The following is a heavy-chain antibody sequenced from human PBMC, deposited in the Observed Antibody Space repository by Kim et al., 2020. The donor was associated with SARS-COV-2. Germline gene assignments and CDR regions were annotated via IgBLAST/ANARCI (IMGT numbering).Heavy chain of an antibody. CDR3: ARGQGDDILTGPYPYYYYGMDV. CDR2: ISAYNGNT. CDR1: GYTFTSYG. V-gene: IGHV1-18*04. Sequence: ASVKVSCKASGYTFTSYGISWVRQAPGQGLEWMGWISAYNGNTNYAQKLQGRVTMTTDTSTSTAYMELRSLRSDDTAVYYCARGQGDDILTGPYPYYYYGMDVWGQGTTVTVSS. D-gene: IGHD3-9*01. J-gene: IGHJ6*02.